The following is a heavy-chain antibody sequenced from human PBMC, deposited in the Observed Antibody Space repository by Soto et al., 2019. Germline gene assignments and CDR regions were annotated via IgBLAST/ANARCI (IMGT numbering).Heavy chain of an antibody. CDR1: GGTFSSYA. CDR2: IIPIFGTA. CDR3: ARAGGSYRYLEFDY. J-gene: IGHJ4*02. D-gene: IGHD1-26*01. Sequence: QVQLVQSGAEVKKPGSSVKVSCKASGGTFSSYAISWVRQAPGQGLEWMGGIIPIFGTANYAQQFQGRVTITADESTITDYLELSSLRSEDTAVYYCARAGGSYRYLEFDYWGQGTLVTVSS. V-gene: IGHV1-69*01.